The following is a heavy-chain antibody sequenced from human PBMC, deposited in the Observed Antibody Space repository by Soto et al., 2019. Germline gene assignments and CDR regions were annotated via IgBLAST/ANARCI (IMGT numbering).Heavy chain of an antibody. CDR1: GFTFSSYA. Sequence: GGSLRLSCAASGFTFSSYAMSWVRQAPGKGLEWVSVISGSGDSTYYADPVKGRFTISRDNSKNTLYLQMNSLRAEDTAVYYCAKDTAVAGGDYYYGMDVWGQGTTVTVSS. D-gene: IGHD6-19*01. J-gene: IGHJ6*02. V-gene: IGHV3-23*01. CDR3: AKDTAVAGGDYYYGMDV. CDR2: ISGSGDST.